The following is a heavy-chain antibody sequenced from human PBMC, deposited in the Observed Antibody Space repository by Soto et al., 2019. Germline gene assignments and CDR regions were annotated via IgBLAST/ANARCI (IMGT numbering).Heavy chain of an antibody. CDR3: VKDSTLTVSGYFDN. V-gene: IGHV3-33*06. CDR1: GFTFSSYG. D-gene: IGHD1-26*01. Sequence: GESLKISCAASGFTFSSYGMNWVRQAPGKGLEWVAVIWYDGGKKYYADSVKGRFSISRDNSENTLYLQMNSLRADDTAVYYCVKDSTLTVSGYFDNWGQGTLVTVSS. J-gene: IGHJ4*02. CDR2: IWYDGGKK.